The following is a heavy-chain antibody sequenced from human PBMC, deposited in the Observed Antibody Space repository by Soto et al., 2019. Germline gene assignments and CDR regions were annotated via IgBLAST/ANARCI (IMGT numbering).Heavy chain of an antibody. CDR3: ARNKYRRQLCGNYYYGIDV. CDR1: GGTFGNSA. D-gene: IGHD2-21*01. CDR2: IIPIFPTP. Sequence: QVQLVQSGAEVKKPGSSVTVSCKASGGTFGNSAISWVRQAPGQGLEWMGGIIPIFPTPDYAQKFQGRVRLTAYRSTCTAYMELPSLRSEDSAILYCARNKYRRQLCGNYYYGIDVSGQGTTVTVSS. V-gene: IGHV1-69*14. J-gene: IGHJ6*02.